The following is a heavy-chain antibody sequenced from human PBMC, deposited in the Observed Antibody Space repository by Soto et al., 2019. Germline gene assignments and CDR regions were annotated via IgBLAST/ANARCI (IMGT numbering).Heavy chain of an antibody. J-gene: IGHJ4*02. D-gene: IGHD3-10*01. CDR2: INAGNGNT. Sequence: GASVKVSCKASVYTFTSYAMHWVRQAPGQRLEWMGWINAGNGNTKYSQKFQGRVTITRDTSASTAYMELSSLRSEDTAVYYCATFITMVRGVIITALDYFDYWGQGTLVTVSS. CDR1: VYTFTSYA. CDR3: ATFITMVRGVIITALDYFDY. V-gene: IGHV1-3*01.